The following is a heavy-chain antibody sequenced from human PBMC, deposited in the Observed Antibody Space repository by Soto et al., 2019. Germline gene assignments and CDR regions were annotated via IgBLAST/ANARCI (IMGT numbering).Heavy chain of an antibody. CDR3: ARDQSPSSGWPGMDV. CDR1: GYTFTDYY. J-gene: IGHJ6*02. D-gene: IGHD6-19*01. CDR2: INPNSGGT. Sequence: ASVKVSCKASGYTFTDYYMHWVRQAPGQGLEWMGWINPNSGGTNYAQTFQGRVTMTRDTSISTAYMELNRLRSDDTAVYYCARDQSPSSGWPGMDVWGQGTTVTVSS. V-gene: IGHV1-2*02.